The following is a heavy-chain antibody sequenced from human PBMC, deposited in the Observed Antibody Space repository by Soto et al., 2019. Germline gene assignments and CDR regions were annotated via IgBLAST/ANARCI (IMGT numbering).Heavy chain of an antibody. D-gene: IGHD4-17*01. Sequence: PGGSLRLSCAASGFTFSSYSMNWVRQAPGKGLEWVSSISSSSSYIYYADSVKGRFTISRDNAKNSLYLQMNSLRAEDTAVYYCARAVRLATSPHFQHWGQGTLVTVS. CDR1: GFTFSSYS. V-gene: IGHV3-21*01. CDR3: ARAVRLATSPHFQH. J-gene: IGHJ1*01. CDR2: ISSSSSYI.